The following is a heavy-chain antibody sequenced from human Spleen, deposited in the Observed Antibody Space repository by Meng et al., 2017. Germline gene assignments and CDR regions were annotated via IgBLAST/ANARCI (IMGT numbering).Heavy chain of an antibody. D-gene: IGHD4-11*01. CDR2: INHSGST. Sequence: QVHVQQVGAGLLKPSGAPPLTCAGVGGSFSGYYWSWIRQPPGKGLEWIGEINHSGSTNYNPSLESRATISVDTSQNNLSLKLSSVTAADSAVYYCARGPTTMAHDFDYWGQGTLVTVSS. CDR3: ARGPTTMAHDFDY. J-gene: IGHJ4*02. V-gene: IGHV4-34*01. CDR1: GGSFSGYY.